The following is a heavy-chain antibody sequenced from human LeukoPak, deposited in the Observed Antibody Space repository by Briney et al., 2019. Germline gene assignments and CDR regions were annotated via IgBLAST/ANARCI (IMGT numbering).Heavy chain of an antibody. J-gene: IGHJ5*02. V-gene: IGHV3-30-3*01. CDR1: GFTFSSYA. Sequence: HPGRSLRLSCAASGFTFSSYAMHWVRQAPGKGLEWVAVISYDGSNKYYADSVKGRFTISRDNSKNTLYLQMNSLRAEDTAVYYCARESAHYYDSSGYGNWFDPWGQGTLVTVSS. D-gene: IGHD3-22*01. CDR3: ARESAHYYDSSGYGNWFDP. CDR2: ISYDGSNK.